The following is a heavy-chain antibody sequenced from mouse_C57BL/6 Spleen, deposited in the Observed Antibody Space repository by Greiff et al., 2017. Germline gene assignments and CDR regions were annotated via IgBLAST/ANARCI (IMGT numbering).Heavy chain of an antibody. CDR1: GYTFTSYW. Sequence: QVQLQQPGAELVRPGSSVKLSCKASGYTFTSYWMDWVKQRPGQGLEWIGNIYPSDSETHYNQKFKDKATLTVDKSSSTAYMQLSSLTSEDSAVYYCARLVVDWYFDVWGTGTTVTVSS. J-gene: IGHJ1*03. CDR2: IYPSDSET. CDR3: ARLVVDWYFDV. V-gene: IGHV1-61*01. D-gene: IGHD1-1*01.